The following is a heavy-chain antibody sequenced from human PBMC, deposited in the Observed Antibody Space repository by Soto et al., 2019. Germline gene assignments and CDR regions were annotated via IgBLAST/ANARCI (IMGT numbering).Heavy chain of an antibody. V-gene: IGHV1-3*01. J-gene: IGHJ5*02. CDR3: VRPAPEIIAAAGTGAWFDP. CDR1: GYTFTSYA. D-gene: IGHD6-13*01. Sequence: ASVKVSCKASGYTFTSYAMHWVRQAPGQRLEWMGWINAGNGNTKYSQKFQGRVTITRDTSASTAYMELSSLRSEDTAVYYCVRPAPEIIAAAGTGAWFDPWGQGTLVTVSS. CDR2: INAGNGNT.